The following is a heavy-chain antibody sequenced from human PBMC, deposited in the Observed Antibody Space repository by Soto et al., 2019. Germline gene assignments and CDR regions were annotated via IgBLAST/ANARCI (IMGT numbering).Heavy chain of an antibody. J-gene: IGHJ4*02. CDR2: ISAYNGNT. CDR3: ASSLLVGYGLEGESD. D-gene: IGHD5-18*01. Sequence: QVQLVQSGAEVKKPGASVKVSCKASGYTFTSYGISWVRQAPGQGLEWMGGISAYNGNTNYAQKLQGRVTMTTDTSTGTAYMELRSLRSDDTAVYYCASSLLVGYGLEGESDWGQGTLVTVSS. CDR1: GYTFTSYG. V-gene: IGHV1-18*01.